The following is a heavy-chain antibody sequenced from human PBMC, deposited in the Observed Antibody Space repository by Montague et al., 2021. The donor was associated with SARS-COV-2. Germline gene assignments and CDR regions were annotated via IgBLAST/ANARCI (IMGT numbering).Heavy chain of an antibody. CDR2: IYTSGRT. D-gene: IGHD3-10*01. Sequence: SETLSLTCGVSGGSINSYYWSWIRQPAGKGLEWIGRIYTSGRTNHSPSLKSRVTISVDTSRNHLSLQLTSVTAADTAVYYCARVRYYGSGTSLGMDVWGQGTTVTVSS. V-gene: IGHV4-4*07. J-gene: IGHJ6*02. CDR1: GGSINSYY. CDR3: ARVRYYGSGTSLGMDV.